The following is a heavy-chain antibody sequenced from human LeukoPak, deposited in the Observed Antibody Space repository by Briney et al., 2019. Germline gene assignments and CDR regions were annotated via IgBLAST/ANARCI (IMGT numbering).Heavy chain of an antibody. CDR1: GGAISRWC. V-gene: IGHV4-4*07. D-gene: IGHD1-14*01. Sequence: SETLSLTCTVSGGAISRWCWSWLRQPAGKGLEWIGRFCTTGGTNYSPFLKSRVTMSVDTSKNQFSLNLISVTAADTAMYYCATGAGDFDHWGQGILVTVSS. J-gene: IGHJ4*02. CDR2: FCTTGGT. CDR3: ATGAGDFDH.